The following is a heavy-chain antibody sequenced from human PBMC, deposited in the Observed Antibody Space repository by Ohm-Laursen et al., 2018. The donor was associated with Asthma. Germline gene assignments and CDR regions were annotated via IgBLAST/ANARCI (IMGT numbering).Heavy chain of an antibody. CDR1: GDSISSGNNY. CDR3: ARGTFYYESTGYYFFDH. CDR2: VYYSGIT. V-gene: IGHV4-31*02. Sequence: SQTLSLTCTVSGDSISSGNNYWSWIRQHPGKGPEWIGYVYYSGITYSNPSLRSRVSISVDTSKNQFSLKLSPVTAADTAVYYCARGTFYYESTGYYFFDHWGQGALVTVSS. J-gene: IGHJ4*02. D-gene: IGHD3-22*01.